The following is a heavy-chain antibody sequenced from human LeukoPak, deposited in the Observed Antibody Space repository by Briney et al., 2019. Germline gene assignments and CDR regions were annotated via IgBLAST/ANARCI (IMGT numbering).Heavy chain of an antibody. V-gene: IGHV3-23*01. CDR3: AKDRIQLWLSSLDY. J-gene: IGHJ4*02. CDR1: GFTFSSYA. D-gene: IGHD5-18*01. Sequence: PGGSLRLSCAASGFTFSSYAMSWVRQAPGEGLEWVSAISGSGGSTYYADSVKGRFTISRDNSKNTLYLQMNSLRAEDTAVYYCAKDRIQLWLSSLDYWGQGTLVTVSS. CDR2: ISGSGGST.